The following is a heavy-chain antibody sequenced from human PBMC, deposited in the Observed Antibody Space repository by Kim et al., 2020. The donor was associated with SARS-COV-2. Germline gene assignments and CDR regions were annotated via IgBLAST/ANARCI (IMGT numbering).Heavy chain of an antibody. V-gene: IGHV1-69*02. D-gene: IGHD3-10*01. J-gene: IGHJ4*02. Sequence: APKFQGRVTITADKSTSTAYMERSSLRSEDTAVYYCAARYYYGSGRGFDYWGQGTLVTVSS. CDR3: AARYYYGSGRGFDY.